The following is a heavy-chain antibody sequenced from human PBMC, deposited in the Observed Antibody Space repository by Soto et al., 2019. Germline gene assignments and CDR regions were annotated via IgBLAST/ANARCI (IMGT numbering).Heavy chain of an antibody. CDR1: GFTFSSYA. Sequence: EVQLLESGGGLVQPGGSLRLSCAASGFTFSSYAMSWVRQAPGKGLEWVSAISGSGGSTYYADSVKGRFTISRDNSKNTLYLQMNSLRAEDTAVYYCATAIPRYYYGSGSYPYYYYYGMDVWGQGTTVTVSS. J-gene: IGHJ6*02. CDR3: ATAIPRYYYGSGSYPYYYYYGMDV. CDR2: ISGSGGST. D-gene: IGHD3-10*01. V-gene: IGHV3-23*01.